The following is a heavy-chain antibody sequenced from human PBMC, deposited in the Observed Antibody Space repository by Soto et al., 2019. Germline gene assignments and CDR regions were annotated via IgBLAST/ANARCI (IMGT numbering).Heavy chain of an antibody. J-gene: IGHJ4*02. Sequence: CAASGFSVSSNYMSWVRQAPGKGLEWVSVIYSGGNTHYADSVKGRFTISRDNAKNSLYLQMNSLRAEDTATYYCTGGQDNLAVNFDYWGQGTPVTVSS. CDR1: GFSVSSNY. V-gene: IGHV3-53*01. CDR2: IYSGGNT. CDR3: TGGQDNLAVNFDY. D-gene: IGHD1-1*01.